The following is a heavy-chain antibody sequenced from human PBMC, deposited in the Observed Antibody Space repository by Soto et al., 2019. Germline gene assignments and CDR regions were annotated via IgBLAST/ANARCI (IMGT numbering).Heavy chain of an antibody. CDR3: ARVAYSSGWSPWFEP. Sequence: AGGSRRLPCSAGGFSLSSCGMRWVRQAPGKGLGGVAVRCFDGSNKYYADSGKGRVTSSRDNWKNTQCLQMNSLRAEGTAVYYYARVAYSSGWSPWFEPWGPGTLVTVSS. D-gene: IGHD6-19*01. J-gene: IGHJ5*01. CDR1: GFSLSSCG. CDR2: RCFDGSNK. V-gene: IGHV3-33*01.